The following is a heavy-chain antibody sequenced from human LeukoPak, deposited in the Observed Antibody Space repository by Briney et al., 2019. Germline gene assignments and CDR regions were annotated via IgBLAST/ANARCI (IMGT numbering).Heavy chain of an antibody. V-gene: IGHV4-34*01. CDR3: AREYVKMAVGANWFAP. CDR2: INHSGST. D-gene: IGHD5-24*01. Sequence: PSETLSLTCAVYGGSFSGYYWSRIRQPPGKGLEWIGEINHSGSTNYNPSLKSRVTISVDTSKNQFSLKLSSVTAADTAVYYCAREYVKMAVGANWFAPWGKGTLATVS. CDR1: GGSFSGYY. J-gene: IGHJ5*02.